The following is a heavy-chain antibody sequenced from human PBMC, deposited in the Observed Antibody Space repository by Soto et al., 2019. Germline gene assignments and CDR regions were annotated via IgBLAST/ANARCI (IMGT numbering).Heavy chain of an antibody. Sequence: GSLRLSCAASGFTFRNYAIHWVRQAPGKGLEWVAVISRDGSHKYYLDSVKGRFTISRDNSKDTVNLLMNSLRDDDSAMYYCARSRNSAVADSFDFWGQGTLVTFSS. D-gene: IGHD1-26*01. J-gene: IGHJ4*02. CDR1: GFTFRNYA. V-gene: IGHV3-30*04. CDR3: ARSRNSAVADSFDF. CDR2: ISRDGSHK.